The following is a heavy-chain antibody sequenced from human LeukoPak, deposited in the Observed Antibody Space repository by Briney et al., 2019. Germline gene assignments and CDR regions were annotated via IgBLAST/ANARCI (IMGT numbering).Heavy chain of an antibody. J-gene: IGHJ3*02. CDR2: IYYSGST. CDR1: GGSISSSSYY. Sequence: PSETLSLTCTVSGGSISSSSYYWGWIRQTPGKGLEWIGTIYYSGSTYYNPSLKSRVTISVDTSKNQFSLKLSSVSAADTAVYYCARLPYYYDSSGYTFDIWGQGTMVTVSS. CDR3: ARLPYYYDSSGYTFDI. D-gene: IGHD3-22*01. V-gene: IGHV4-39*01.